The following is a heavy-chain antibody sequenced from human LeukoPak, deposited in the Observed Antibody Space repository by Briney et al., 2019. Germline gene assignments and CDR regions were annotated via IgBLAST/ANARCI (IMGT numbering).Heavy chain of an antibody. D-gene: IGHD6-13*01. Sequence: PGRSLRLSCAASGFAFSGYGMHWVRQAPGKGLEWVAFIRYDGSNKYYADSVKGRFTISRDNSKNTLYLQMNSLRAEDTAVYYCAKDRIAAVGTPYYYYGMDVWGQGTTVTVSS. CDR1: GFAFSGYG. J-gene: IGHJ6*02. CDR3: AKDRIAAVGTPYYYYGMDV. CDR2: IRYDGSNK. V-gene: IGHV3-30*02.